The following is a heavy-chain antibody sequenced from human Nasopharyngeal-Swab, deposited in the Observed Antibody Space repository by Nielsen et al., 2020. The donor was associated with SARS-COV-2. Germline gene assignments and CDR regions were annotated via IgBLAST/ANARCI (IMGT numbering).Heavy chain of an antibody. V-gene: IGHV3-48*03. D-gene: IGHD7-27*01. Sequence: GGSLRLSCAASGFTFDNYEMNWVRQAPGKGLEWVSYISTSGTTIHYADSVRGRFTISRDDSKNTLYLQMNSLRAEDTAVYYCARALWGSYYYGMDVWGQGTTVTVSS. CDR1: GFTFDNYE. CDR3: ARALWGSYYYGMDV. J-gene: IGHJ6*02. CDR2: ISTSGTTI.